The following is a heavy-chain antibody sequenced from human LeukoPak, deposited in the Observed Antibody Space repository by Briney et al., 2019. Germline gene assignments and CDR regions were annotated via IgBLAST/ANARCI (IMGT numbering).Heavy chain of an antibody. CDR1: GGSFSGYY. D-gene: IGHD3-22*01. CDR3: ARHLYDSSGYYPRWFDP. J-gene: IGHJ5*02. CDR2: INHSGST. V-gene: IGHV4-34*01. Sequence: PSETLSLTCAVYGGSFSGYYWSWIRQPPGKGLEWIGEINHSGSTNYNPSLTSRVTISVDTSENQFSLKLSSVTAADTAVYYCARHLYDSSGYYPRWFDPWGQGTLVTVSS.